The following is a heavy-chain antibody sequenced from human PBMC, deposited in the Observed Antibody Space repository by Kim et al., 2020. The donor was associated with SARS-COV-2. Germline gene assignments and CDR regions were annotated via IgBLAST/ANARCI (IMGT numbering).Heavy chain of an antibody. Sequence: GGSLRLSCAASGFTFSSYWMHWVRQAPGKGLEWVSAISSNGSNINYADSVRGRFTISRDNAKNSLYLVMNSLSAEDTAMYYCTTAFSEDYVNWGHGIPVTVSS. V-gene: IGHV3-74*01. J-gene: IGHJ4*01. D-gene: IGHD4-17*01. CDR2: ISSNGSNI. CDR1: GFTFSSYW. CDR3: TTAFSEDYVN.